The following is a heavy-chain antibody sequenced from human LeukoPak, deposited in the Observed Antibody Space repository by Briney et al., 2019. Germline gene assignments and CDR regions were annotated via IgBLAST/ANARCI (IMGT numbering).Heavy chain of an antibody. J-gene: IGHJ4*02. V-gene: IGHV1-2*06. CDR3: ARVGYSYGYDFDY. CDR1: GYTFTGSY. CDR2: INPNSGGT. D-gene: IGHD5-18*01. Sequence: ASVKVSCKASGYTFTGSYMHWVRQAPGQRLEWMGRINPNSGGTNYAQKFQSTVTMTRDTSISTAYMELSRLRSDDTAVYYCARVGYSYGYDFDYWGQGTLVTVSS.